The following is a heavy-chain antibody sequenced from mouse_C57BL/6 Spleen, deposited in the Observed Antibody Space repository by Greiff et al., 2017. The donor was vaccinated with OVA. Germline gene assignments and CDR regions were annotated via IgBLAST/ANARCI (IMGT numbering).Heavy chain of an antibody. CDR1: GYTFTSYW. CDR3: ARSGDGYYEFAY. V-gene: IGHV1-55*01. D-gene: IGHD2-3*01. Sequence: QVHVKQPGAELVKPGASVKMSCKASGYTFTSYWITWVKQRPGQGLEWIGDIYPGSGSTNYNEKFKSKATLTVDTSSSTAYMQLSSLTSEDSAVYYCARSGDGYYEFAYWGQGTLVTVSA. J-gene: IGHJ3*01. CDR2: IYPGSGST.